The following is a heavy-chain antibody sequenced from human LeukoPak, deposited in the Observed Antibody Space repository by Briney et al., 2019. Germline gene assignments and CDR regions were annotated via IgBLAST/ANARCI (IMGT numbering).Heavy chain of an antibody. CDR1: GGSISSSSYY. J-gene: IGHJ4*02. V-gene: IGHV4-61*02. CDR3: ARDQYDSSGYYFPLDY. D-gene: IGHD3-22*01. CDR2: IYTSGST. Sequence: PSETLSLTCTVSGGSISSSSYYWSWIRQPAGKGLEWIGRIYTSGSTNYNPSLKSRVTISVDTSKNQFSLKLSSVTAADTAVYYCARDQYDSSGYYFPLDYWGQGTLVTVSS.